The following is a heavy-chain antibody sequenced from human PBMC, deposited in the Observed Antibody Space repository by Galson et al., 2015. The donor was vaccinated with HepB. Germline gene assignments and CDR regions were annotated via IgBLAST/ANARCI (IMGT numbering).Heavy chain of an antibody. D-gene: IGHD2-15*01. J-gene: IGHJ6*02. Sequence: SLRLSCAASGFTFSSYGMHWVRQAPGKGLEWVAVIWYDGSNKYYADSVKGRFTISRDNSKNTLYLQMNSLRAEDTAVYYCAKDQPPHDWWFPHPNYYYGMDVWGQGTTVTVSS. CDR3: AKDQPPHDWWFPHPNYYYGMDV. CDR1: GFTFSSYG. CDR2: IWYDGSNK. V-gene: IGHV3-33*06.